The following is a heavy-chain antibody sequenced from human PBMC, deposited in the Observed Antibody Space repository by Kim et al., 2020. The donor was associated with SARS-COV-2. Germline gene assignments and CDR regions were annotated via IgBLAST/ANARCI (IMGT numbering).Heavy chain of an antibody. J-gene: IGHJ4*02. Sequence: GGSLRLSCAASGFTFDDYAMHWVRQAPGKGLEWVSLISGDGGSTYYADSVKGRFTISRDNSKNSLYLQMNSLRTEDTALYYCAKDISPLEWLLPDYWGQGTLVTVSS. CDR3: AKDISPLEWLLPDY. V-gene: IGHV3-43*02. D-gene: IGHD3-3*01. CDR2: ISGDGGST. CDR1: GFTFDDYA.